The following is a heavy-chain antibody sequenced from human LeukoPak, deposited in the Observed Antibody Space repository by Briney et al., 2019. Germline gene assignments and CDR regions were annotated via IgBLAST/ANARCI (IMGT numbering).Heavy chain of an antibody. CDR2: ISYDGSNK. Sequence: PGRSLRLSCAASGFTFSSYGMHWVRQAPGKGLEWVAVISYDGSNKYYADSVKGRFTISRDSSKNTLYLQMNSLRAEDTAVYYCAKGTLIYYDSSGDYFDYWGQGTLVTVSS. V-gene: IGHV3-30*18. D-gene: IGHD3-22*01. CDR3: AKGTLIYYDSSGDYFDY. J-gene: IGHJ4*02. CDR1: GFTFSSYG.